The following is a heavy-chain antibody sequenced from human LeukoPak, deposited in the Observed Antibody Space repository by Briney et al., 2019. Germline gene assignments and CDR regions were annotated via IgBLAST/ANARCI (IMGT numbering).Heavy chain of an antibody. D-gene: IGHD3-22*01. J-gene: IGHJ4*02. Sequence: SETLSLTCTVSGGSISSYYWSWIRQPPGKGLEWIGYIYYSGSTNYNPSLKSRVTISVDTSKNQFSLKLSSVTAADTAVYYCARHPDPYYCDSSGSRSFFDYWGQGTLVTVSS. V-gene: IGHV4-59*08. CDR3: ARHPDPYYCDSSGSRSFFDY. CDR1: GGSISSYY. CDR2: IYYSGST.